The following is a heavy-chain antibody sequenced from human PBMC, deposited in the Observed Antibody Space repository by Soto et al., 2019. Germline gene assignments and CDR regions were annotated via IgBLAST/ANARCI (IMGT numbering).Heavy chain of an antibody. CDR1: GFNFYDHV. CDR2: INWNGYSI. D-gene: IGHD3-3*01. CDR3: ARSWSGSTSGRVDV. J-gene: IGHJ6*02. Sequence: GGSLRLSRVASGFNFYDHVLNWVRQVPGKGLEWVGHINWNGYSIGYGGSVRGRFTISRDNAQNTLYLQMNSLRPEDTAVYYCARSWSGSTSGRVDVWGQGTTVTVSS. V-gene: IGHV3-20*04.